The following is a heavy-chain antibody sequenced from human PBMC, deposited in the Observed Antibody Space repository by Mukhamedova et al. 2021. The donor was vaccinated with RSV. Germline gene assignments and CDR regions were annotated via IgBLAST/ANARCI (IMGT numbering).Heavy chain of an antibody. J-gene: IGHJ5*02. CDR2: IYYSGST. D-gene: IGHD3-10*01. V-gene: IGHV4-59*13. CDR3: ARTGIGSWFDP. Sequence: GKGLEWIGYIYYSGSTNYNPSLKSRVTISVDTSKNQFSLKLSSVTAADTAVYYCARTGIGSWFDPWGQGTLVTVSS.